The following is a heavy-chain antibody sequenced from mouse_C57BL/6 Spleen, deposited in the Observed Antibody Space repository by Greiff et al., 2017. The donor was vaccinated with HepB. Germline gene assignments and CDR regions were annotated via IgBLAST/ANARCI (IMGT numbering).Heavy chain of an antibody. V-gene: IGHV7-3*01. CDR3: ARYWVYAMDY. CDR2: IRNKANGYTT. J-gene: IGHJ4*01. CDR1: GFTFTDYY. D-gene: IGHD4-1*01. Sequence: EVQRVESGGGLVQPGGSLSLSCAASGFTFTDYYMSWVRQPPGKALEWLGFIRNKANGYTTEYSASVKGRFTISRDNSQSILYLQMNALRAEDSATYYCARYWVYAMDYWGQGTSVTVSS.